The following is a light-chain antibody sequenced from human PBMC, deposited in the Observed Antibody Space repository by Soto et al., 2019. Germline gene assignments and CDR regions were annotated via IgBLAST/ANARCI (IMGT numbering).Light chain of an antibody. CDR1: QSVSSSY. J-gene: IGKJ2*01. CDR3: QQYGRSPQYT. Sequence: EIVLTQSPGTLSLSPGERATLSCRASQSVSSSYLAWYQQKPGQAPRLLIYGASSRATGIPDRFSGSGSGTGFNLTISRLEPEDFAVYYCQQYGRSPQYTFGQGTKLEIK. V-gene: IGKV3-20*01. CDR2: GAS.